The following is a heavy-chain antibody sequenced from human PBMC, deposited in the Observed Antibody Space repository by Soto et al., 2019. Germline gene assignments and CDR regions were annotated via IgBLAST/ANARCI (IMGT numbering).Heavy chain of an antibody. V-gene: IGHV3-30*18. J-gene: IGHJ6*02. D-gene: IGHD3-22*01. CDR3: AKDLEVVITPIYHSDGMDV. CDR1: GFTFSSYG. Sequence: GGSLRLSCAASGFTFSSYGMHWVRQAPGKGLEWVAVISYDGSNKYYADSVKGRFTISRDNSKNTLYLQMNSLRAEDTAVYYCAKDLEVVITPIYHSDGMDVWGQGTTVTVSS. CDR2: ISYDGSNK.